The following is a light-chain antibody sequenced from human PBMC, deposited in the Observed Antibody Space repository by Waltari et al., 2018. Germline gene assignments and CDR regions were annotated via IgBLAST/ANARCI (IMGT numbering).Light chain of an antibody. Sequence: EIVLTQSPGSLSLSPGERATLSCRASQSVSKSYLAWYQLKPGQAPRLLIYAASNRATAIPDRFSGSGSGTDFTLTISRLEPEDFAVYYCQQYGSSPPYTFGQGTKLEIK. CDR1: QSVSKSY. V-gene: IGKV3-20*01. CDR2: AAS. J-gene: IGKJ2*01. CDR3: QQYGSSPPYT.